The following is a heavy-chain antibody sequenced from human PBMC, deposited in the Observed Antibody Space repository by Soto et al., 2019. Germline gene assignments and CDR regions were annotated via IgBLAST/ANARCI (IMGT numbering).Heavy chain of an antibody. D-gene: IGHD3-3*01. Sequence: ASVKVSCKASGYTFTSYGISWVRQAPGQGLEWMGWISAYNGNTNYAQKLQGRVTMTTDTSTSTAYMELRSLRSDDTAVYYCARVGEPRRFLEWFPSDLPPPFFDYWGQGTLVTSPQ. J-gene: IGHJ4*02. CDR2: ISAYNGNT. CDR3: ARVGEPRRFLEWFPSDLPPPFFDY. V-gene: IGHV1-18*04. CDR1: GYTFTSYG.